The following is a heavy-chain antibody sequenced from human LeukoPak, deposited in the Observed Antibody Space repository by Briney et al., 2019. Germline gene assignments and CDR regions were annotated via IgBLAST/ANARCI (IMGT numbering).Heavy chain of an antibody. CDR3: AGRHSSWYR. CDR2: INHSGST. CDR1: GGSFSGYY. V-gene: IGHV4-34*01. Sequence: SETLSLTCAVYGGSFSGYYWSWIRQPPGKGLEWIGEINHSGSTNYNPSLKSRVTISVDTSKNQFSLKLSSVTAADTAVYYCAGRHSSWYRWGQGTLVTVSS. J-gene: IGHJ5*02. D-gene: IGHD6-13*01.